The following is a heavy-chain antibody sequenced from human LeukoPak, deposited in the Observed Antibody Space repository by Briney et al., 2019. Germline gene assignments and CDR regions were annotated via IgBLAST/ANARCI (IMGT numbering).Heavy chain of an antibody. V-gene: IGHV1-18*01. CDR2: ISAYNGNT. Sequence: GASVKVSCKASGYTFTSYGISWVRQAPGQGLEWMGWISAYNGNTNYAQKLQGRVTMTTDTSTSTAYMELRSLRSDDTAVYYCARDPGALGGDYRKIDYWGQGTLVTVSS. D-gene: IGHD4-17*01. CDR1: GYTFTSYG. CDR3: ARDPGALGGDYRKIDY. J-gene: IGHJ4*02.